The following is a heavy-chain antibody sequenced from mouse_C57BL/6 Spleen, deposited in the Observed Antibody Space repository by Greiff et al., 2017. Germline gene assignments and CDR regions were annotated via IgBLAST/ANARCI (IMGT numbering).Heavy chain of an antibody. CDR2: IYPRDGST. Sequence: VKLQESDAELVKPGASVKISCKVSGYTFTDHTIHWMKQRPEQGLEWIGYIYPRDGSTKYNEKFKGKATLTADKSSSTAYMQLNSLTSEDSAVYFCARKEALYYYAMDYWGQGTSVTVSS. CDR1: GYTFTDHT. J-gene: IGHJ4*01. V-gene: IGHV1-78*01. CDR3: ARKEALYYYAMDY.